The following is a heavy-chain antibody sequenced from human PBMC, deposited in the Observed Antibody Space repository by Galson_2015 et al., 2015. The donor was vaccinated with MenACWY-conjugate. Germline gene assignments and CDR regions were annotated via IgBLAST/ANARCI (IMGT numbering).Heavy chain of an antibody. Sequence: SLRLSCAVSGFTFRNYWMTWVRQAPGKGLEWVASIKKDGSEKYYVDSVKGRFTISRDNTKNSMYLEMNSLRAEDTAVYYCARGHYAMDVRDQGTSVPAAS. CDR3: ARGHYAMDV. J-gene: IGHJ6*02. CDR1: GFTFRNYW. V-gene: IGHV3-7*03. CDR2: IKKDGSEK.